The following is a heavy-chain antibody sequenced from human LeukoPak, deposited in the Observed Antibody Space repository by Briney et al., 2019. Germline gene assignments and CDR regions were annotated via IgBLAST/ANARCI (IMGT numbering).Heavy chain of an antibody. V-gene: IGHV1-3*01. D-gene: IGHD5-12*01. CDR3: ARDRRWSGYDYGLNNWWFDP. CDR2: INAGNGNT. J-gene: IGHJ5*02. CDR1: GYTFTSYA. Sequence: ASVKVPCKASGYTFTSYAMHWVRQAPGQRLEWMGWINAGNGNTKYSQKFQGRVTITRDTSASTAYMELSSLRSEDTAVYYCARDRRWSGYDYGLNNWWFDPWGQGTLVTVSS.